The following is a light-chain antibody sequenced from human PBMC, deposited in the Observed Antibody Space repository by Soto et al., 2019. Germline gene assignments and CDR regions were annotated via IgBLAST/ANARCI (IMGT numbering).Light chain of an antibody. J-gene: IGKJ4*01. CDR1: QAIDRW. V-gene: IGKV1-12*01. CDR3: KQSKTFPLT. Sequence: DIQMTQSPSSLSASVGDRVTITCRASQAIDRWLAWYQQKPGKAPKVLIYAASNLRSGVPSRFSGSGSGIVFSLTISSLQPEDLATYYCKQSKTFPLTFGGGTKVEIK. CDR2: AAS.